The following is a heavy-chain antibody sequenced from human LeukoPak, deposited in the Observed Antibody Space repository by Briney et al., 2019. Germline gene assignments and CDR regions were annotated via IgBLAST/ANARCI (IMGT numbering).Heavy chain of an antibody. CDR1: GGSISSYY. J-gene: IGHJ4*02. CDR3: ARGSYYYDSSGRLFDY. CDR2: IYTSGST. V-gene: IGHV4-4*07. Sequence: SETLSLTCTVSGGSISSYYWSWIRQPAGKGLEWIGRIYTSGSTNYNPPLKSRVTMSVDTSKNQFSLKLSSVTAADTAVYYCARGSYYYDSSGRLFDYWGQGTLVTVSS. D-gene: IGHD3-22*01.